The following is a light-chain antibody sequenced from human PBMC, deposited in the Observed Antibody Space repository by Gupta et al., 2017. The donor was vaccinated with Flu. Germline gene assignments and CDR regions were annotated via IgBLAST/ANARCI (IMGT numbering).Light chain of an antibody. CDR3: CSYRSRGTQV. V-gene: IGLV2-14*01. Sequence: QSALTQPASLSGSPGQSITISCTGTSSDIGAYNDVSWYQHHPGKAPKLIRYEVSNRPSGVSNRCAAYKSGTTALLIICGLQAEDDADYYCCSYRSRGTQVFGTGTQVTVV. CDR1: SSDIGAYND. CDR2: EVS. J-gene: IGLJ1*01.